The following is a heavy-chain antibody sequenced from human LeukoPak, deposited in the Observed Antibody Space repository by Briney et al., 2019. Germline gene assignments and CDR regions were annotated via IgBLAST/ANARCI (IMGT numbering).Heavy chain of an antibody. J-gene: IGHJ3*02. Sequence: GGSLRLSCAASGFTFSSYWMSWVRQAPGKGLEWVANIKQDGSEKYYVDSVKGRFTISRDSAKNSLYLQMNSLRAEDTAVYYCARDSPTLRFLEWFNAFDIWGQGTMVTVSS. D-gene: IGHD3-3*01. CDR1: GFTFSSYW. V-gene: IGHV3-7*01. CDR2: IKQDGSEK. CDR3: ARDSPTLRFLEWFNAFDI.